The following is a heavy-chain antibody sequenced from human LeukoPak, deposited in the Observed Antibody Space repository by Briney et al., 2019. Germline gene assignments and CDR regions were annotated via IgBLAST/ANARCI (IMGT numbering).Heavy chain of an antibody. D-gene: IGHD3-16*01. CDR2: ISSSSSTI. J-gene: IGHJ6*03. CDR1: GFTFSSYS. CDR3: ARDTALMSGPYYMDV. Sequence: GGSLRLSCAAYGFTFSSYSMNWVRQAPGKGLEWVSYISSSSSTIYYADSVKGRFTISRDNAKNSLYLQMNSLRAEDTAVYYCARDTALMSGPYYMDVWGKGTTVTVSS. V-gene: IGHV3-48*01.